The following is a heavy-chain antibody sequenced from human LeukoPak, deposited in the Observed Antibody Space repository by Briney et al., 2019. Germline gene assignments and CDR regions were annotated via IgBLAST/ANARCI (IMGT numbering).Heavy chain of an antibody. Sequence: SETLSLTCTVSGDSISSGRYYWSWIRQPAGKGLEWIGHIYSSGSTNYNPSLKSRVTMSVDTSRNQFSLNPSSVTAADTAVYYCARGGFFGDCDYWGQGTLVTVSS. CDR3: ARGGFFGDCDY. CDR2: IYSSGST. D-gene: IGHD3-10*01. CDR1: GDSISSGRYY. V-gene: IGHV4-61*09. J-gene: IGHJ4*02.